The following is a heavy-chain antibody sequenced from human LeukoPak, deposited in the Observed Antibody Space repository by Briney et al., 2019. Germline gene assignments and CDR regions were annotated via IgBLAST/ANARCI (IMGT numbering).Heavy chain of an antibody. CDR3: ARVVRGSCDY. D-gene: IGHD3-10*01. J-gene: IGHJ4*02. CDR1: GYTFTSYG. Sequence: ASVKVSCTASGYTFTSYGISWVRQAPGPGLAWMGWISAYNGNTNYAQKLQGRVTMTTDTSTSTAYMELRSLRSDDTAVYYCARVVRGSCDYWGQGTLVTVSS. CDR2: ISAYNGNT. V-gene: IGHV1-18*01.